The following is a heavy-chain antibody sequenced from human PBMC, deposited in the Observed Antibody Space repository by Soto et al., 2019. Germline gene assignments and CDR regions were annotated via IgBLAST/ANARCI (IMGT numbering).Heavy chain of an antibody. CDR2: ISDDGYTI. CDR3: AKPPPPFSSSYIDY. Sequence: GGSLRLSCATSGFTFSDFYMSWVRQAPGKGPEWVSYISDDGYTIYYADSVKGRFTISRDNAKNSLDLQMTNLRAEDTAVYYCAKPPPPFSSSYIDYWAQGTLVTVSS. D-gene: IGHD3-22*01. CDR1: GFTFSDFY. V-gene: IGHV3-11*01. J-gene: IGHJ4*02.